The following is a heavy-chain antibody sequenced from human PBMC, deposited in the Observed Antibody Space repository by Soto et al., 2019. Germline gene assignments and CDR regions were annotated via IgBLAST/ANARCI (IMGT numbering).Heavy chain of an antibody. V-gene: IGHV4-31*03. Sequence: SETLSLTCTVSGGSISSGGYYWSWIRQHPGKGLEWIGYIYYSGSTYYNPSLKSRVTISVDTSKNQFSLKLSSVTAADTAVYYCARGLWEYSNFSYNWFDPWGQGTLVTVSS. CDR1: GGSISSGGYY. J-gene: IGHJ5*02. D-gene: IGHD4-4*01. CDR2: IYYSGST. CDR3: ARGLWEYSNFSYNWFDP.